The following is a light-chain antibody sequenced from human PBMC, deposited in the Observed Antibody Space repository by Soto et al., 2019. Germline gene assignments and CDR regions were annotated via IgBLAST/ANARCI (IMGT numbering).Light chain of an antibody. V-gene: IGLV2-14*03. CDR3: GSYTSSNTLV. CDR1: SSDVGGYNY. Sequence: ALTQPASVSGSPGQSITISCTGTSSDVGGYNYVSWYQQHPGKAPKLLIYEVTYRPSGVSNRFSGSKSGNTASLTISGLQAEYEADYFCGSYTSSNTLVFGTGTKLTVL. J-gene: IGLJ1*01. CDR2: EVT.